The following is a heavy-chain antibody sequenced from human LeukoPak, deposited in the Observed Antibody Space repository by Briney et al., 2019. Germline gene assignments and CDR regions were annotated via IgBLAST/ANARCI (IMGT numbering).Heavy chain of an antibody. J-gene: IGHJ4*02. D-gene: IGHD3-22*01. CDR1: GGAISSYY. CDR3: ARQSISGSSLSYFDY. V-gene: IGHV4-59*01. CDR2: IYDSGST. Sequence: SETLSLTCTVSGGAISSYYWSWIRQPPGKGLEWIGHIYDSGSTNYNPSLKSRATISVDTSKNQCSLKLSSVTAADTAVYYCARQSISGSSLSYFDYWGQGTLVNVSS.